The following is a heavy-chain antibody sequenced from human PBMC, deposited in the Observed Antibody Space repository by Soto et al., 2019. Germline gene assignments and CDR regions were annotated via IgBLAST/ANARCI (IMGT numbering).Heavy chain of an antibody. CDR1: GFTLDDYT. V-gene: IGHV3-43*01. CDR3: AKDLRFGLTYGMDV. D-gene: IGHD3-10*01. Sequence: GESLRLSCAASGFTLDDYTMHWVRQAPGKGLEWVSLISWDGGSTYYADSVKGRFTISRDNSKNSLYLQMNSLRTEDTALYYCAKDLRFGLTYGMDVWGQGTTVTVSS. J-gene: IGHJ6*02. CDR2: ISWDGGST.